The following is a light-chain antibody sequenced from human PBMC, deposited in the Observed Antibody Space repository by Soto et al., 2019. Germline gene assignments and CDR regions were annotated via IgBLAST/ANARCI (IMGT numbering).Light chain of an antibody. V-gene: IGLV2-8*01. CDR1: SSDVGEENY. Sequence: QSVLTQPPSASGSPGQSVTITCSGTSSDVGEENYVSWYQQHPGKVPKLLIYRNNRRPSEVPDRFSGSKSGTSASLAISGLQSDDEADYYCATWDDSLNGPVFGGGTKVTVL. CDR3: ATWDDSLNGPV. CDR2: RNN. J-gene: IGLJ3*02.